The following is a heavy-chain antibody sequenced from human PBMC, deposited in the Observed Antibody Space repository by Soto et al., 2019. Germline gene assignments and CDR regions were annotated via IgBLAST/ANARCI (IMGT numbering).Heavy chain of an antibody. CDR2: IYNDGSYT. D-gene: IGHD3-10*01. J-gene: IGHJ4*02. Sequence: GGSLRLSCAASGFIFKMYWMHWVRQTPGKGLVWISRIYNDGSYTDYADSVKGRFTISRDNVNDTLYLQMNNLRAEDSGLYYCTRGPRPISTGTGAYWGQGTQVTV. CDR1: GFIFKMYW. CDR3: TRGPRPISTGTGAY. V-gene: IGHV3-74*01.